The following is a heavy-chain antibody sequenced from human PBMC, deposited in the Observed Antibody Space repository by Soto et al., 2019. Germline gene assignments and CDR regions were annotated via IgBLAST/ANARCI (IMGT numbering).Heavy chain of an antibody. CDR2: IGTAGQT. CDR1: GFTFSSYD. V-gene: IGHV3-13*01. D-gene: IGHD3-10*01. CDR3: ARAKVRAAGGTVWFDP. Sequence: PGGSLRLSCSASGFTFSSYDMHWVRHATRKGLEWVSGIGTAGQTFSPDSVKGRFTISSENAKNSLYLQMNSLRAGDTAVYYCARAKVRAAGGTVWFDPWGQGTLVTVSS. J-gene: IGHJ5*02.